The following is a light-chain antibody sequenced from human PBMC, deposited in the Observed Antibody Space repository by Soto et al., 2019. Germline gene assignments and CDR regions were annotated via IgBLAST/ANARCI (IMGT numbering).Light chain of an antibody. Sequence: EIVMTQSPGTLSLSPGERATLSCRASQSVSSYLAWYQQKPGQAPRLLIYDASNRATGISARFSGSGSGTDFTLTISSLEPEDFAVYYCQQRSKWPPEVTFGQGTRLEIK. CDR2: DAS. CDR3: QQRSKWPPEVT. V-gene: IGKV3-11*01. CDR1: QSVSSY. J-gene: IGKJ5*01.